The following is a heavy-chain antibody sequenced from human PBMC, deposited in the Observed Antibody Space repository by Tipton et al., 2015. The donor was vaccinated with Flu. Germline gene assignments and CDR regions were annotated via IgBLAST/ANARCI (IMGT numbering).Heavy chain of an antibody. CDR3: ARAGAHGYTLVQDS. CDR1: GGSVRSGSYS. J-gene: IGHJ4*02. V-gene: IGHV4-61*03. CDR2: VYYSGTA. Sequence: GLVKPSETLSLTCTVSGGSVRSGSYSWSWIRQPPGKGLEWIGYVYYSGTAKYNPSLTGRVTISVDTSENNFSLKLTAVTAADTAVYYCARAGAHGYTLVQDSWGQGALVTVSS. D-gene: IGHD5-24*01.